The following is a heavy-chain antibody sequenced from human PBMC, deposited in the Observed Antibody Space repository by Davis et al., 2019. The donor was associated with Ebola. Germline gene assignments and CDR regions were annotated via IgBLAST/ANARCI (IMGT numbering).Heavy chain of an antibody. V-gene: IGHV1-69*13. D-gene: IGHD1-7*01. Sequence: ASSVTVSCKASGGTLNNYALGWVRQAPEQGLEWMGTIIPMFGSANYALKFQGRVTITADESTTTAYMELSSLRFDDTAVYYCVRDETGTTADDSFDIWGQGTRVTVSS. CDR1: GGTLNNYA. J-gene: IGHJ3*02. CDR2: IIPMFGSA. CDR3: VRDETGTTADDSFDI.